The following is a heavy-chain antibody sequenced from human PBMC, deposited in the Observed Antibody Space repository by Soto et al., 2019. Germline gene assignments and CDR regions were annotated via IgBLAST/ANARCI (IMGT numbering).Heavy chain of an antibody. CDR2: IFHSLGA. J-gene: IGHJ5*02. Sequence: SETLSLTCTVSGGSTTSDYWSWIRQPPGKGLEWLGYIFHSLGAKYNPSLGSRGTISLDTSKNQLSLSLRSVTATDTAVYYCARASGGHSGWGHWSDPWGQGTLVTVSS. D-gene: IGHD2-21*02. V-gene: IGHV4-59*08. CDR3: ARASGGHSGWGHWSDP. CDR1: GGSTTSDY.